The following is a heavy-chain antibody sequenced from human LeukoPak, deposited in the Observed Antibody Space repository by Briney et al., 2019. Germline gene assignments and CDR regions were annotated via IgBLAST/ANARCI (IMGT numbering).Heavy chain of an antibody. Sequence: SETLSLTCTVSGGFISSYYWSWIRQPPGKGLEWSGYIYYSGSTNYNPSLKSRVTISVDTSKNPFSLKLSSVTAPVSTMYYCARESRGESDYDSREFDYWGQGTLVTVSS. D-gene: IGHD3-22*01. CDR3: ARESRGESDYDSREFDY. J-gene: IGHJ4*02. V-gene: IGHV4-59*01. CDR2: IYYSGST. CDR1: GGFISSYY.